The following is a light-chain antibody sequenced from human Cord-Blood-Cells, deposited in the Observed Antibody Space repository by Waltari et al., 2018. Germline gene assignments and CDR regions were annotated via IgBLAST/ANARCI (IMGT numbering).Light chain of an antibody. V-gene: IGKV3-20*01. CDR2: AAS. Sequence: VLTQQPPTLLSSPVEDTAITCWPSQKVNSSYLTWYQQKPGKAPRLLIYAASSMPTGIPDRFSGSGSGTDFTLTISSLQPEDFAVYYCQQNDSSSWTFGQGTKVEIK. J-gene: IGKJ1*01. CDR1: QKVNSSY. CDR3: QQNDSSSWT.